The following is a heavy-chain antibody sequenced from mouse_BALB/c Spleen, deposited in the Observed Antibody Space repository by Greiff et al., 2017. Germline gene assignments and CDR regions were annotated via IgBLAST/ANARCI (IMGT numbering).Heavy chain of an antibody. V-gene: IGHV3-2*02. Sequence: EVQLQQSGPGLVKPSQSLSLTCTVTGYSITSDYAWNWIRQFPGNKLEWMGYISYSGSTSYNPSLRRGISITRDTSKNQFFLQLNSVTTEDTATYYCAIGGMGYARNMDYWGQGTSLTVSS. J-gene: IGHJ2*02. CDR3: AIGGMGYARNMDY. CDR1: GYSITSDYA. CDR2: ISYSGST. D-gene: IGHD2-10*02.